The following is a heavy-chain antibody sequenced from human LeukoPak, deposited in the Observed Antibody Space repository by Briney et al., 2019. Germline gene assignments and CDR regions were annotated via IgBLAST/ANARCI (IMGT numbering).Heavy chain of an antibody. V-gene: IGHV3-48*03. CDR3: ARAVAGDAFDI. D-gene: IGHD6-19*01. J-gene: IGHJ3*02. CDR1: GFTFSSYE. Sequence: GGSLRLSCAASGFTFSSYEMNWARQAPGKGLEWVSYISSSGSTIYYADSVKGRFTISRDNAKNSLYLQMNSLRAEDTAVYYCARAVAGDAFDIWGQGTMVTVSS. CDR2: ISSSGSTI.